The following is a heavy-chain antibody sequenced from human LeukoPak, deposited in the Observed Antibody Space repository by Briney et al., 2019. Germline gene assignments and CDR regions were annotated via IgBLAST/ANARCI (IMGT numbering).Heavy chain of an antibody. Sequence: SGTLSLTCAVYGGSFSGYYWSWIRQPPGKGLEWIGSIYYSGSTYYNPSLKSRVTISVDTSNNQFSLKLSSVTAADTAVYYCARKEYSSGWYEAWGQGTLVTVSS. CDR2: IYYSGST. J-gene: IGHJ5*02. D-gene: IGHD6-19*01. V-gene: IGHV4-34*01. CDR1: GGSFSGYY. CDR3: ARKEYSSGWYEA.